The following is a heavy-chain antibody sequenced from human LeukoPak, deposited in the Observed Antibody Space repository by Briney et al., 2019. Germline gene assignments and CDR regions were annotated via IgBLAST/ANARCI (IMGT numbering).Heavy chain of an antibody. CDR3: ARDRVTIFGVVRSLGLDV. V-gene: IGHV3-48*03. CDR1: GFTFSSYE. CDR2: ISSSGGTI. D-gene: IGHD3-3*01. Sequence: GGSLRLSCAASGFTFSSYEMNWVRQAPGKGLEWVSYISSSGGTIYYADSVKGRFTISRDNAKNSLYLQMNSLRAEDTAVYYCARDRVTIFGVVRSLGLDVWGKGTTVTISS. J-gene: IGHJ6*04.